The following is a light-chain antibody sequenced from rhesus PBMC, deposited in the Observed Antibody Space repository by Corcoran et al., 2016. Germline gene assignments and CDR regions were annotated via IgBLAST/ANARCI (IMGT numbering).Light chain of an antibody. CDR3: SSYAGTKSYI. Sequence: QAALTQPRSVSGSPGQSVTISCTGTSSDIGAYIYVSWYQQYPGKAPKLMIYEVNKRPSGVSNRFSGSKSGNTASLLISGLQAEDEADYYCSSYAGTKSYIFGGGTRLTVL. CDR2: EVN. V-gene: IGLV2-32*02. CDR1: SSDIGAYIY. J-gene: IGLJ1*01.